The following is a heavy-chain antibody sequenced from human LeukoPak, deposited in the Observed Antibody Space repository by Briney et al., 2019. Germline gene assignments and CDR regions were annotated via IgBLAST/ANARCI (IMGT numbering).Heavy chain of an antibody. J-gene: IGHJ4*02. V-gene: IGHV3-23*01. CDR2: ISGSGGTT. D-gene: IGHD3-10*01. CDR3: AKRLGDY. CDR1: GFTFSSYA. Sequence: GGSLRLSCAASGFTFSSYAMSWVRQAPGKGLEWVSSISGSGGTTYYADSVRGQFTISRDDSKNTLYLQMNSLRVEDTAVYYCAKRLGDYWGQGTLVTVSA.